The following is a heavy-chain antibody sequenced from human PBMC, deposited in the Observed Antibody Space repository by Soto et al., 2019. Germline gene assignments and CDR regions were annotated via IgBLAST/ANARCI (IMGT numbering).Heavy chain of an antibody. CDR1: GGTFSSYT. CDR3: ARDLSYCSSTSCYPYYFDY. J-gene: IGHJ4*02. D-gene: IGHD2-2*01. V-gene: IGHV1-69*04. Sequence: SVKVSCQASGGTFSSYTISWVRQAPGQGLEWMGRIIPILGIANYAQKFQGRVTITADKSTSTAYMELSSLRSEDTAAYYCARDLSYCSSTSCYPYYFDYWGQGTLVTVSS. CDR2: IIPILGIA.